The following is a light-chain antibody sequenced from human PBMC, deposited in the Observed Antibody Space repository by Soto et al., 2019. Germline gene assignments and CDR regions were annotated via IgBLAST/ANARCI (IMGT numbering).Light chain of an antibody. J-gene: IGKJ1*01. CDR3: QQYGTPPQT. CDR2: DTS. Sequence: EIVLTQSPGTLSLSPGERATLSCRASQSVTSNYLAWYQQKPGQAPGLLIYDTSTRASGVPDRFSGSGSGTEFTLTISRLEPEDFAVYYCQQYGTPPQTFGQGTKVDFK. CDR1: QSVTSNY. V-gene: IGKV3-20*01.